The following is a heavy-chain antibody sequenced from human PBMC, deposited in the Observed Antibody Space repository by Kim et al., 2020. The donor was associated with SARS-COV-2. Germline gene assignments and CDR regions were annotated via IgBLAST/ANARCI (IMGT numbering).Heavy chain of an antibody. CDR2: MYYSGAT. CDR3: TRRSRISLDRGIMGVFDL. V-gene: IGHV4-39*01. J-gene: IGHJ4*02. Sequence: SETLSLTCTVSDGSLSSSGYYWGWIRQPLGKGLEWIGSMYYSGATYYKSSLKSRVNMSGDTSKNQFSLKMTSVTAADTAVYYCTRRSRISLDRGIMGVFDLWGPGTLLPVPS. CDR1: DGSLSSSGYY. D-gene: IGHD3-10*01.